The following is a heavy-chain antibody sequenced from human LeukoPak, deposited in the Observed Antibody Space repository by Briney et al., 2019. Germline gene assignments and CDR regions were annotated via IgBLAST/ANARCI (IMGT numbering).Heavy chain of an antibody. CDR3: AFHVVIANKRDAFDI. CDR1: GGSFSGYY. J-gene: IGHJ3*02. V-gene: IGHV4-34*01. D-gene: IGHD2-21*01. Sequence: SETLSLTCAVYGGSFSGYYWSWIRQPPGKGLEWIGEINHSGSTNYNPSLKSRVTISVDTSKSQFSLKLSSVTAADTAVYYCAFHVVIANKRDAFDIWGQGTMVTVSS. CDR2: INHSGST.